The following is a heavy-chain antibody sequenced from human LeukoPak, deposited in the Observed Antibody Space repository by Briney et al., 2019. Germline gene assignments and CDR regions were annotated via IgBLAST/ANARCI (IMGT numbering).Heavy chain of an antibody. Sequence: ASVKVSCKASGYTFTDYYMHWVRQAPGQGPEWMGCINPNSGGTHYAQKFQGRVTMTRDTSISTAYMELSRLRSDDTAVYYCAKGRTHDWSGLVLDNWGQGTLVTVSS. D-gene: IGHD3-3*01. V-gene: IGHV1-2*02. J-gene: IGHJ4*02. CDR2: INPNSGGT. CDR3: AKGRTHDWSGLVLDN. CDR1: GYTFTDYY.